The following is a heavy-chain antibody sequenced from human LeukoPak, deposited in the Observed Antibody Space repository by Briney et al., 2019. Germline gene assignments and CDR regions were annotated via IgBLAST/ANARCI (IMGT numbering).Heavy chain of an antibody. V-gene: IGHV3-30*18. Sequence: GESLRLSCSASGFNLSTYVMHWVRQAPGKGLEWVAVSSFDETYKFYSDSVKGRFSISRDNSKNTLYLQMSSLSVEDTAIYFCAKDVVANYYAYDGMDVWGQGTTVTVSS. J-gene: IGHJ6*02. D-gene: IGHD3-16*01. CDR3: AKDVVANYYAYDGMDV. CDR1: GFNLSTYV. CDR2: SSFDETYK.